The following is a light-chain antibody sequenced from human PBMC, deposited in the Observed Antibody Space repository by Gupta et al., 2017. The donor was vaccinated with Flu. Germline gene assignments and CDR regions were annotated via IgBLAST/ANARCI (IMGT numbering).Light chain of an antibody. Sequence: QSVLAQPPSASGTPGQRVTISCSVTSSNIGSNFVNWYQQVPGTAPKLLIYGNNQRPSGVPDRFSASKFGTSASLAISGLQSEDEADYYCAAWDDSLNGHYVFGTGTKVTVL. J-gene: IGLJ1*01. V-gene: IGLV1-44*01. CDR1: SSNIGSNF. CDR2: GNN. CDR3: AAWDDSLNGHYV.